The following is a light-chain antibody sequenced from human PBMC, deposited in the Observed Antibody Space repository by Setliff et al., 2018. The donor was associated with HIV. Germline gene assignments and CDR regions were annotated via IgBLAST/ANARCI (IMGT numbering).Light chain of an antibody. CDR1: SSNIGSNT. Sequence: ISCSGSSSNIGSNTVNWYQHLPGLAPKLLIYSDNRRPSGVPDRFSGSKSDNTASLTVSGLQAEDEADYYCSSYAGSTNLVFGGGTKVTVL. V-gene: IGLV1-44*01. J-gene: IGLJ3*02. CDR3: SSYAGSTNLV. CDR2: SDN.